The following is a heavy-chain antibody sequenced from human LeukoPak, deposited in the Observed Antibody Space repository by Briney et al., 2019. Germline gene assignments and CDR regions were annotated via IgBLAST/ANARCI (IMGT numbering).Heavy chain of an antibody. CDR1: GFTFSSYW. Sequence: GGSLRLSCAASGFTFSSYWMHWVRQAPGKGLAWVSRINSDGSSTSYADSVKGRFTISRDNAKNTLYLQMNSLRAEDTAVYYCARDWQLVPFDYWGQGTLVTVSS. V-gene: IGHV3-74*01. CDR3: ARDWQLVPFDY. CDR2: INSDGSST. J-gene: IGHJ4*02. D-gene: IGHD6-6*01.